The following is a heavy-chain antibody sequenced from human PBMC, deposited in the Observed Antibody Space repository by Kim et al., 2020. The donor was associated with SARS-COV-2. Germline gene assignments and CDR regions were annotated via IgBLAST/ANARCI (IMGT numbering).Heavy chain of an antibody. CDR1: GYTFTSYA. CDR3: ARCSEWELPYYYYGMDV. CDR2: INTNTGNP. Sequence: ASVKVSCKASGYTFTSYAMNWVRQAPGQGLEWMGWINTNTGNPTYAQGFTGRFVFSLDTSVSTAYLQISSLKAEDTAVYYCARCSEWELPYYYYGMDVWGQGTTVTVSS. J-gene: IGHJ6*02. V-gene: IGHV7-4-1*02. D-gene: IGHD1-26*01.